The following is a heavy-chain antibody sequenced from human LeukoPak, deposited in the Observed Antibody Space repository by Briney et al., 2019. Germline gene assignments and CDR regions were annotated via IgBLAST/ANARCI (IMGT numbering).Heavy chain of an antibody. CDR3: AKGPYYCSSTSCYLDSYYYYMDV. CDR2: IRYDGSNK. D-gene: IGHD2-2*01. V-gene: IGHV3-30*02. J-gene: IGHJ6*03. CDR1: GFTFSSYG. Sequence: GGSLRLSCAASGFTFSSYGMHWVRQAPGKGLEWVAFIRYDGSNKYYADSVKGRFTISRDNSKNTLYLQMNSLRAEDTAVYYCAKGPYYCSSTSCYLDSYYYYMDVWGKGTTVSVSS.